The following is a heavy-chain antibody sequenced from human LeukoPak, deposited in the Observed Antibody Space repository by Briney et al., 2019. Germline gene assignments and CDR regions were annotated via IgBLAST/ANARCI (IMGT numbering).Heavy chain of an antibody. CDR3: ARDTAMAKNDY. CDR1: GFTFSDYY. J-gene: IGHJ4*02. V-gene: IGHV3-11*04. D-gene: IGHD5-18*01. Sequence: PGGSLRLSCAASGFTFSDYYMSWIGQAPGKGVEWVSYISSSGSTIYYADSVKGRFTISRDNAKNSLYLQMNSLRAEDTAVYYCARDTAMAKNDYWGQGTLVTVSS. CDR2: ISSSGSTI.